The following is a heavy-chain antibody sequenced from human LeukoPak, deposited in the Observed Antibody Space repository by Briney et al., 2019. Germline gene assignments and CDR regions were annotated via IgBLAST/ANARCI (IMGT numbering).Heavy chain of an antibody. CDR1: GFTFSGYY. CDR3: ARDDAVVTDDWYFDL. J-gene: IGHJ2*01. Sequence: PGGSLRLSCAASGFTFSGYYMSWLRQAPGKGLEWVSYIISSSSYTNYADSVKGRFTISRDNAKNSLYLQMNSLRAEDTAVYYCARDDAVVTDDWYFDLWGRGTLATVSS. V-gene: IGHV3-11*06. CDR2: IISSSSYT. D-gene: IGHD2-21*02.